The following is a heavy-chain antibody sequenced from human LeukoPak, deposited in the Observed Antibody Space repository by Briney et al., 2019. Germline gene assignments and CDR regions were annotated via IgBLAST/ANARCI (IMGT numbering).Heavy chain of an antibody. J-gene: IGHJ4*02. Sequence: SETLSLTCIVSGGSISPYYWSWIRQPPGKGLEWIGYIYYSGTTNYNPSLKSRVTISVDTSKNQFSLKLNSVTAADTAVPYCARHLAGRIFTFDYWGQGTLVTVSS. D-gene: IGHD6-19*01. CDR2: IYYSGTT. CDR1: GGSISPYY. CDR3: ARHLAGRIFTFDY. V-gene: IGHV4-59*01.